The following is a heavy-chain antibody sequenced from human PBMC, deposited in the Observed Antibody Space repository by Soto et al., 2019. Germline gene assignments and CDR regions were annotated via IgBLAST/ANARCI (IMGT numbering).Heavy chain of an antibody. CDR2: MNPNSGNT. D-gene: IGHD4-4*01. V-gene: IGHV1-8*01. CDR3: ARGRQRTTIQGDYYYMDV. CDR1: GYTFTSYD. J-gene: IGHJ6*03. Sequence: ASVKVSCKASGYTFTSYDINWVRQATGQGLEWMGWMNPNSGNTGYAQKFQGRVTMTRNTSISTAYMELSSLRSEDTAVYYCARGRQRTTIQGDYYYMDVWGKGTTVTVSS.